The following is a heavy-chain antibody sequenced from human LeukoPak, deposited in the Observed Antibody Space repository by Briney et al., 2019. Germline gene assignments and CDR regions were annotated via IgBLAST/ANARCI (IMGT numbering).Heavy chain of an antibody. Sequence: ASVKVSCKASGGTFSSYAISWVRQAPGQGLEWMGGIIPIFGTANYAQKFQGRVTITADESTSTAYMELSSLKSEDTAVYYCARVWFRGGSGSYRYVRDYWGQGTLVTVSS. CDR3: ARVWFRGGSGSYRYVRDY. V-gene: IGHV1-69*13. J-gene: IGHJ4*02. CDR1: GGTFSSYA. CDR2: IIPIFGTA. D-gene: IGHD3-10*01.